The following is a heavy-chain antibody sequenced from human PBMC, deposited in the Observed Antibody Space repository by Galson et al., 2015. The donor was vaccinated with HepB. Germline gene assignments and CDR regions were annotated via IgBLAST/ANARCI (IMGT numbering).Heavy chain of an antibody. CDR3: ARDESEGFYSNYGGEYYYMDV. V-gene: IGHV3-11*06. J-gene: IGHJ6*03. CDR2: ISSSSSYT. D-gene: IGHD4-11*01. Sequence: SLRLSCAASGFTFSDYYMSWIRQAPGKGLEWVSYISSSSSYTNYADSVKGRFTISRDNAKNSLYLQMNSLRAEDTAVYYCARDESEGFYSNYGGEYYYMDVWGKGTTVTVSS. CDR1: GFTFSDYY.